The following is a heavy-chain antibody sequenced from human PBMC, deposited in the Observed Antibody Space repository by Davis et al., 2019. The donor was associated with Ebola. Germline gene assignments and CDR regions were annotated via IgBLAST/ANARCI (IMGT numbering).Heavy chain of an antibody. CDR3: ARELGSSSSVPYYYYYGMDV. J-gene: IGHJ6*02. CDR2: INHSGST. D-gene: IGHD6-6*01. Sequence: SETLSLTCAVYGGSFSGYYWSWIRQPPGKGLEWIGEINHSGSTNYNPSLKSRVTISVDTSKNQFSLKLSSVTAADTAVYYCARELGSSSSVPYYYYYGMDVWGQGTTVTVSS. CDR1: GGSFSGYY. V-gene: IGHV4-34*01.